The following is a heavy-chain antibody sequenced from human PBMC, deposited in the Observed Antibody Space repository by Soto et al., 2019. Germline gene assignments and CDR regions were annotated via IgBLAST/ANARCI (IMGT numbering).Heavy chain of an antibody. V-gene: IGHV3-23*01. D-gene: IGHD3-3*01. CDR2: ISSTGRRT. Sequence: PGGSLRLSCGSSGFNFANYAMGWIRQAPGKGLEWVSGISSTGRRTYYADSVRGRFSISRDNSKNTVDLQINSLRAEDTAVYYCAKVANVGVVVGYFDHWGQGSLVTVPQ. J-gene: IGHJ4*02. CDR1: GFNFANYA. CDR3: AKVANVGVVVGYFDH.